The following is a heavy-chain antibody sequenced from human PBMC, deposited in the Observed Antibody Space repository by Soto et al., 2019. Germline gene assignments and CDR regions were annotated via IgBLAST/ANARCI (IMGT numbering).Heavy chain of an antibody. V-gene: IGHV3-30-3*01. CDR1: GFTFSSYA. J-gene: IGHJ6*02. D-gene: IGHD6-6*01. Sequence: QVQLVESGGGVVQPGRSLRLSCAASGFTFSSYAMHWVRQAPGKGLEWVAVISYDGSNKYYADSVKGRFTISRDNSKNTLYLQMNSLRAEDTAVYYCARDRGGIAARLRKYSMDVWGQGTTVTVSS. CDR3: ARDRGGIAARLRKYSMDV. CDR2: ISYDGSNK.